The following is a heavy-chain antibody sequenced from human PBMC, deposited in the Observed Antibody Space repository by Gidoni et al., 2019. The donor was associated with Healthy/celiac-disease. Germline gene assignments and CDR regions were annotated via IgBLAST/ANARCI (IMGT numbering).Heavy chain of an antibody. V-gene: IGHV3-33*01. CDR1: GFTFSSYG. D-gene: IGHD2-2*01. CDR2: IWYDGSNK. Sequence: QVQLVESGGGVVQPGRSLRLPFAASGFTFSSYGMPGVRRAPGKGLEWVAVIWYDGSNKYDADSVKGRFTISRDNSKNTLYLQMNSLRAEDTAVYYCARGDLGYCSSTSCYSLLDYGMDVWGQGTTVTVSS. J-gene: IGHJ6*02. CDR3: ARGDLGYCSSTSCYSLLDYGMDV.